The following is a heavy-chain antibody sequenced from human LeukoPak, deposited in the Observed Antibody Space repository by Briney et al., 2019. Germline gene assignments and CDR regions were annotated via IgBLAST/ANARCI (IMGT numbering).Heavy chain of an antibody. V-gene: IGHV1-69*05. Sequence: SVKVSCKASGGIFSNYAISWVRQAPGQGLEWMGGIIPIFGTANYAQKFQGRVTITTDESTGTAYMELSSLRSEDTAVYYCARGPELERFDCWGQGTLVTVSS. CDR2: IIPIFGTA. D-gene: IGHD1-1*01. CDR3: ARGPELERFDC. J-gene: IGHJ4*02. CDR1: GGIFSNYA.